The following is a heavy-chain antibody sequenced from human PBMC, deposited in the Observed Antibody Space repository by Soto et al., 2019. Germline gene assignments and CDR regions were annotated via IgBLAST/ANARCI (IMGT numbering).Heavy chain of an antibody. D-gene: IGHD6-13*01. CDR3: AKGGDRGSSWSNRYYDYMDV. V-gene: IGHV3-30*18. CDR2: ISYDGSNK. J-gene: IGHJ6*03. CDR1: GFTFSSYG. Sequence: QVQLVESGGGVVQPGRSLRLSCAASGFTFSSYGMHWVRQAPGKGLEWVAVISYDGSNKYYADSVKVRFTISRDNSKNTLYLQMKSLRAEDTAVYYCAKGGDRGSSWSNRYYDYMDVWGKGTTVTVSS.